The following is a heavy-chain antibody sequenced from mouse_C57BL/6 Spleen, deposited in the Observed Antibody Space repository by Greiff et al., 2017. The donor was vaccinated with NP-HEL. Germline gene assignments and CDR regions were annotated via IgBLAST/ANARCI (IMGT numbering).Heavy chain of an antibody. J-gene: IGHJ2*01. CDR3: ARRQLRSYFDY. Sequence: DVQLQESGPGLVKPSQSLSLTCSVTGYSITSGYYWNWIRQFPGNKLEWMGYISYDGSNNYNPSLKNRISITRDTSKNQFFLKLNSVTTEDTATYYCARRQLRSYFDYWGQGTTLTVSS. CDR1: GYSITSGYY. CDR2: ISYDGSN. D-gene: IGHD3-2*02. V-gene: IGHV3-6*01.